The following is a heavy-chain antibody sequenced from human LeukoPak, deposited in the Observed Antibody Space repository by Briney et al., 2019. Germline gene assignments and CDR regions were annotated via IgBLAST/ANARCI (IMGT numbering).Heavy chain of an antibody. J-gene: IGHJ4*02. CDR3: ARDLSGVAGYTYGRGIDY. D-gene: IGHD5-18*01. V-gene: IGHV3-7*01. CDR2: IKKDGSEK. Sequence: GGSLRLSCAASGFTFSSYAMSWVRQAPGKGLEWVANIKKDGSEKYYVDSVKGRFTISRDNAKTSLYLQMNSLRAEDTAVYYCARDLSGVAGYTYGRGIDYWGQGTLVTVSS. CDR1: GFTFSSYA.